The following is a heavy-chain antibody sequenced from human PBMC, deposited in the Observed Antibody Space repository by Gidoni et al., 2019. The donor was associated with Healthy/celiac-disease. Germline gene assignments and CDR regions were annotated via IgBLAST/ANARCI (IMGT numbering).Heavy chain of an antibody. CDR3: ARSNCIAVRGGQSGEFDY. CDR2: IAWDDDN. D-gene: IGHD6-6*01. Sequence: QVTLRESGPALVKPTPPLTLTCPFSGFSLSTRGMCVSWIRQPPGKALEWRALIAWDDDNYYSTSLKTRLTISKDISNNQVVLTMTNMDPVDTATYYCARSNCIAVRGGQSGEFDYWGQGTLVTVSS. V-gene: IGHV2-70*01. J-gene: IGHJ4*02. CDR1: GFSLSTRGMC.